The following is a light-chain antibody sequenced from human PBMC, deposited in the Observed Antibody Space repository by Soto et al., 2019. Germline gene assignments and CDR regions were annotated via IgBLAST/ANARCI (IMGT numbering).Light chain of an antibody. J-gene: IGKJ5*01. CDR3: QQSYSSDQIT. Sequence: DIQMTQCPSSLSASVGDTITISCRASQRINTFLDWDQQQPEKAPKLLIHASFTLQNGVPSRFSGSGSGTDFSLTISDLQPEDSATYYCQQSYSSDQITFGQGTRLDIK. CDR1: QRINTF. V-gene: IGKV1-39*01. CDR2: ASF.